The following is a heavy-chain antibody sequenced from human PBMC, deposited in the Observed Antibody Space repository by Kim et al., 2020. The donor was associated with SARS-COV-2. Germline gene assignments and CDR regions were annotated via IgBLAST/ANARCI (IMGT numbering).Heavy chain of an antibody. CDR1: GFTVSSNY. V-gene: IGHV3-53*01. D-gene: IGHD6-13*01. Sequence: GGSLRLSCAASGFTVSSNYMSWVRQAPGKGLEWVSVIYSGGSTYYADSLKGRFTIYRDNSKNTLYLQMNSLRAEDTAVYYCARPLAAAGHFDYWGQGTLVTVSS. CDR3: ARPLAAAGHFDY. J-gene: IGHJ4*02. CDR2: IYSGGST.